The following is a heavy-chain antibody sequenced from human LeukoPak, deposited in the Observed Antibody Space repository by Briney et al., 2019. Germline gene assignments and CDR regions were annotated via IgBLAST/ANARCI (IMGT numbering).Heavy chain of an antibody. CDR2: ISWNSGSI. D-gene: IGHD6-19*01. CDR1: GFTFDDYA. Sequence: GGSLRLSCAASGFTFDDYAMPWVRQAPGKGLEWVSGISWNSGSIGYADSVKGRFTISRDNAKNSPYLQMNSLRAEDTALYYCAAAVAGTRGWGQGTLVTVSS. V-gene: IGHV3-9*01. J-gene: IGHJ4*02. CDR3: AAAVAGTRG.